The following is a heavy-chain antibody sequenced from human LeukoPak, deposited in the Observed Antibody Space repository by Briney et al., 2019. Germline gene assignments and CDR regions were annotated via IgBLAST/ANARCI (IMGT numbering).Heavy chain of an antibody. V-gene: IGHV3-11*01. CDR1: GFTFSDYY. CDR3: ARARNYYDSSGYYYPGY. J-gene: IGHJ4*02. CDR2: ISSSGSTI. Sequence: GGSLRLSCAASGFTFSDYYVSWIRQAPGKGLEWVSYISSSGSTIYYADSVKGRFTISRDNAKNSLYLQMNSLRAGDTAVYYCARARNYYDSSGYYYPGYWGQGTLVTVSS. D-gene: IGHD3-22*01.